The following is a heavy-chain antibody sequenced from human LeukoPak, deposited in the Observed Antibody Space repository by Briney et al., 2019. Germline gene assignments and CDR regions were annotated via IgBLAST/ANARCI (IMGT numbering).Heavy chain of an antibody. D-gene: IGHD3-16*02. J-gene: IGHJ5*02. CDR1: GGSISSSSYY. CDR3: ARVPMITFGGVIGFDP. V-gene: IGHV4-39*01. Sequence: SETLSLTCTVSGGSISSSSYYWGWIRQPPGKGLEWIGSIYYSGSTYYNPSLKSRVTISVDTSKNQFSLKLSSVTAADTAVYYCARVPMITFGGVIGFDPWGQGTLVTVSS. CDR2: IYYSGST.